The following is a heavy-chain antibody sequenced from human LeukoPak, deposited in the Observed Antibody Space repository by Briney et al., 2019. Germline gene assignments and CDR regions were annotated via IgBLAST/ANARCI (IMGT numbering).Heavy chain of an antibody. CDR1: GITLSNYG. Sequence: GGSLRLSCAVSGITLSNYGMSWVRQAPGKGLEWVAGISGSGGSTNYADSVKGRFSISRDNPKNTLYLQMNSLRAEDTAVYFCAKRGVVIRVILVGFHKEAYYFDSWGQGTLVTVSS. D-gene: IGHD3-22*01. CDR2: ISGSGGST. CDR3: AKRGVVIRVILVGFHKEAYYFDS. J-gene: IGHJ4*02. V-gene: IGHV3-23*01.